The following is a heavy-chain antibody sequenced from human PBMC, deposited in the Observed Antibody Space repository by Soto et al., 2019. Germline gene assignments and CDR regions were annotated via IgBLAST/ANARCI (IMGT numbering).Heavy chain of an antibody. CDR2: VNPSGGRT. Sequence: QVQLVQSGAEGKKPGASVKVSCKASGYTFSRYQMHWVRQAPGQGLEWMGIVNPSGGRTSYAQKFLGRVTMTSDTSTSTVYMEVTSLTSEDTAVYYCARHNGMDVWGQGTTVTVSS. CDR3: ARHNGMDV. CDR1: GYTFSRYQ. J-gene: IGHJ6*02. V-gene: IGHV1-46*01. D-gene: IGHD2-21*01.